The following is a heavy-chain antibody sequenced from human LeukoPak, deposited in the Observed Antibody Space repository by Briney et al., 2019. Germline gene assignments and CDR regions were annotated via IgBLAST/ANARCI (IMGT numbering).Heavy chain of an antibody. CDR3: ARDRGSGSPTGWFDP. J-gene: IGHJ5*02. V-gene: IGHV1-2*02. CDR1: GYTFTSYG. CDR2: INPNSGGT. D-gene: IGHD1-26*01. Sequence: ASVKVSCKASGYTFTSYGISWVRQAPGQGLEWMGWINPNSGGTNYAQKFQGRVTMTRDTSISTAYMELSRLRSDDTAVYYCARDRGSGSPTGWFDPWGQGTLVTVSS.